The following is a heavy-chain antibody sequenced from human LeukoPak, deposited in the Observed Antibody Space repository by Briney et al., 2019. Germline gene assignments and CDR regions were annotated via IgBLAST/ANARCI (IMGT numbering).Heavy chain of an antibody. Sequence: SETLSLTCTVSGGSISSYYWSRIRQPPGKGLEWIGYIYYSGSTNYNPSLKSRVTISVGTSKNQFSLKLSSVTAADTAVYYCARDTNDAFDIWGQGTMVTVSS. CDR2: IYYSGST. CDR3: ARDTNDAFDI. J-gene: IGHJ3*02. V-gene: IGHV4-59*01. CDR1: GGSISSYY. D-gene: IGHD1-1*01.